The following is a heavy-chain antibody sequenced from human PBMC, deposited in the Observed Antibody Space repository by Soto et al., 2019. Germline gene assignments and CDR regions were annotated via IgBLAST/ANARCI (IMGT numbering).Heavy chain of an antibody. D-gene: IGHD2-15*01. CDR2: IYYSGST. J-gene: IGHJ2*01. CDR1: GGSISSGGYY. Sequence: QVQLQESGPGLVKPSQTLSLTCTVSGGSISSGGYYWSWIRQHPGKGLEWIGCIYYSGSTCYNPSLQSRVTISVDTSNNQLSLKLGFVTAADTAVYYCARVSGWCGGGSCYYYYFDLWGRGTLVTVSS. CDR3: ARVSGWCGGGSCYYYYFDL. V-gene: IGHV4-31*03.